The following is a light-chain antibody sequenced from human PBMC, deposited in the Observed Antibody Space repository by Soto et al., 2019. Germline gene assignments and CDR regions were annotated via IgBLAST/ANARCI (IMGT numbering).Light chain of an antibody. CDR2: GAL. CDR1: QGIGSW. J-gene: IGKJ1*01. CDR3: QQANSFPWT. Sequence: DIQMTQSPSSVSASVGDRVTITCRASQGIGSWLAWYQQKPGKAPKLLIYGALSLQIGVPSRFSGSGSGTDFTLTISSLQPEDFATYYCQQANSFPWTFGQGTKVEIK. V-gene: IGKV1-12*01.